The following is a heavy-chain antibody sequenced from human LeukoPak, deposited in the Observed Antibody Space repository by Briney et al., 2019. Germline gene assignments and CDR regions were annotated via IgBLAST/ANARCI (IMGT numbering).Heavy chain of an antibody. CDR2: IYYSGST. CDR1: GGSISSSSYY. D-gene: IGHD5-18*01. V-gene: IGHV4-39*02. CDR3: ARDIVSYGTRRAFDI. J-gene: IGHJ3*02. Sequence: PSETLSLTCTVSGGSISSSSYYWGWIRQPPGKGLEWIGSIYYSGSTYYNPSLKSRVTISVDTSKNQFSLKLSSVTAADTAVYYCARDIVSYGTRRAFDIWGQGTMVTVSS.